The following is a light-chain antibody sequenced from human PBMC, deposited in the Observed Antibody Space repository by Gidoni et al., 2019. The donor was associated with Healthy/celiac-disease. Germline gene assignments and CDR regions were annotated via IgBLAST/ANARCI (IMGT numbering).Light chain of an antibody. Sequence: DIVMTQSPLSLPVTPGEPASISCRSSQSLLHSNGYNYLDWYLQKPGQSPQLLIYLGSNRASGVPDRFSGSGSGPDFTLKISRVEAEDVGVYYCMQAGTFGQGTKLEIK. CDR1: QSLLHSNGYNY. J-gene: IGKJ2*02. V-gene: IGKV2-28*01. CDR2: LGS. CDR3: MQAGT.